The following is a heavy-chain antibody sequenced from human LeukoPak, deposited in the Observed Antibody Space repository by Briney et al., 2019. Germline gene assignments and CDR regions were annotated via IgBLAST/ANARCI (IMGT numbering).Heavy chain of an antibody. J-gene: IGHJ4*02. V-gene: IGHV3-30-3*01. D-gene: IGHD2-21*02. CDR3: ARFDVVVTASDY. Sequence: GGSLRLSCAASGFTFSSYAMHWVRQAPGKGLEWVAVISYDGSNKYYADSVKGRFTISRDNAKNSLYLQMNSLRAEDTAVYYCARFDVVVTASDYWGQGTLVTVSS. CDR1: GFTFSSYA. CDR2: ISYDGSNK.